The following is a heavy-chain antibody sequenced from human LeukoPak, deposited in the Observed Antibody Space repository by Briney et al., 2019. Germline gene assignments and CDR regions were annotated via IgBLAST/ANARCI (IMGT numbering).Heavy chain of an antibody. CDR3: AKDIGSYDY. V-gene: IGHV3-74*01. CDR1: GFTFSNYW. D-gene: IGHD3-10*01. Sequence: GGSLRLSCAASGFTFSNYWMHWVRQAPGKGLVWVSRINTDGSSTSYVDSVKGRFTISRDNAKNTLYLEMNSLRAEDTAVYYCAKDIGSYDYWGQGILVTVSS. J-gene: IGHJ4*02. CDR2: INTDGSST.